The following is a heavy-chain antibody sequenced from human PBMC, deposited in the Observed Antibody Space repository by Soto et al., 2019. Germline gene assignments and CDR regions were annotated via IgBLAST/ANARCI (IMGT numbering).Heavy chain of an antibody. Sequence: QVQLVQSGAEVTKPGASVKVSCKASGYTFTGYYMHWVRQAPGQGLEWMGWINPNSGGTNYAQKFQGRVTMTRDTSISTAYMELSRLRSDDTAVYYCAVLPRGPQTTVVTLYFDLWGRGTLVTVSS. CDR3: AVLPRGPQTTVVTLYFDL. CDR2: INPNSGGT. J-gene: IGHJ2*01. D-gene: IGHD4-17*01. CDR1: GYTFTGYY. V-gene: IGHV1-2*02.